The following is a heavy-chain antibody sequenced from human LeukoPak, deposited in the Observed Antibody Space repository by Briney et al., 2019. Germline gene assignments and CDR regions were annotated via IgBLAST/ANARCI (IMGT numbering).Heavy chain of an antibody. D-gene: IGHD3-3*01. CDR3: ASPSYYDFWSGYHY. V-gene: IGHV3-23*01. CDR2: ISGSGGST. J-gene: IGHJ4*02. Sequence: PGGSLRLSCAASGFTFSSYAMNWVRRAPGKGLEWVASISGSGGSTYYADSVKGRFTISGIKSKNTLYLQMNSLRAEDTAVYYCASPSYYDFWSGYHYWGQGTLVTVSS. CDR1: GFTFSSYA.